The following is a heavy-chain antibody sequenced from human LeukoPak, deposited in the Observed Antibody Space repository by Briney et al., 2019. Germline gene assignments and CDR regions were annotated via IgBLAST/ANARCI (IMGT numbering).Heavy chain of an antibody. D-gene: IGHD3-10*01. V-gene: IGHV4-59*01. CDR2: IYYSGST. CDR1: GGSISSYY. Sequence: SETLSLTCTVSGGSISSYYWSWIRQPPGKGLEWIGYIYYSGSTNYNPSLKSRVTISVDTSKNQFSLKLGSVTAADTAVYYCARDGYYYGSGSYSPFDYWGQGTLVTVSS. J-gene: IGHJ4*02. CDR3: ARDGYYYGSGSYSPFDY.